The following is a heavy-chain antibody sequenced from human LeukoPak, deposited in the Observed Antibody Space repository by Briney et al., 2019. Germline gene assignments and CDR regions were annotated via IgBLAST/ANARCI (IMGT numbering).Heavy chain of an antibody. Sequence: GESLKISCKGSGYSFTSYWIGWVRQMPGKGLEWMGIIYPGDSDTRYSPSFQGQVTISADKSISTAYLQWSSLKASDTAMYYCARGYYDILTGYYQDYWGQGTLVTVSS. CDR3: ARGYYDILTGYYQDY. V-gene: IGHV5-51*01. D-gene: IGHD3-9*01. J-gene: IGHJ4*02. CDR2: IYPGDSDT. CDR1: GYSFTSYW.